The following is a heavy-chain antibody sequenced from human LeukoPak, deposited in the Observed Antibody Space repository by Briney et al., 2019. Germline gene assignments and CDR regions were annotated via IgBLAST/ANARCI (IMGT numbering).Heavy chain of an antibody. D-gene: IGHD6-13*01. J-gene: IGHJ6*02. CDR1: GFTFSSYG. CDR2: IWYDGSNK. V-gene: IGHV3-33*01. CDR3: ARRTAAAGTPYYYYGMDV. Sequence: PGGSLRLSCAASGFTFSSYGMHWVRQAPGKGLEWVAVIWYDGSNKYYADSVKGRFTISRDNSKNTLYLQMNSLRAEDTAVYYCARRTAAAGTPYYYYGMDVWAKGPRSPSP.